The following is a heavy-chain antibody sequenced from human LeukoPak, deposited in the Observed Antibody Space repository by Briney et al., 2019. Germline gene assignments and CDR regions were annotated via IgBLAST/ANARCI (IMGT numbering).Heavy chain of an antibody. Sequence: SETLSLTCTVSGGSISSYYWSWIRQPPGKGLEWIEYIYYSGSTNYNPSLKSRVTISVDTSKNQFSLKLSSVTAADTAVYYCASGDWWELLHYWGQGTLVTVSS. CDR3: ASGDWWELLHY. CDR1: GGSISSYY. J-gene: IGHJ4*02. D-gene: IGHD1-26*01. CDR2: IYYSGST. V-gene: IGHV4-59*01.